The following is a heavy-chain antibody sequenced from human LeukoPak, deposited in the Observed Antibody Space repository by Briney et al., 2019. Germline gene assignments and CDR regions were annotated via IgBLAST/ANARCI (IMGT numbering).Heavy chain of an antibody. CDR3: ARGYYDSSGYYPYIYYFDY. CDR2: ISGSGGST. J-gene: IGHJ4*02. Sequence: GGSLRLSCAASGFTFSSYAMSWVRQAPGKGLEWVSAISGSGGSTYYADSVQGRFTISRDNSKNTLYLQMNSLRAEDTAVYYCARGYYDSSGYYPYIYYFDYWGQGTLVTVSS. D-gene: IGHD3-22*01. CDR1: GFTFSSYA. V-gene: IGHV3-23*01.